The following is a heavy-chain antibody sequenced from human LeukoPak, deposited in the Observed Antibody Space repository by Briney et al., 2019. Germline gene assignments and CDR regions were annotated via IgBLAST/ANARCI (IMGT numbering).Heavy chain of an antibody. V-gene: IGHV4-59*01. CDR2: IYYTGTT. CDR3: ARLGGYYFDY. J-gene: IGHJ4*02. CDR1: GGSISSYY. D-gene: IGHD3-22*01. Sequence: PSETLSLTCTVSGGSISSYYWSWIRQPQGKGLERMGYIYYTGTTNYNPYLKSRFTISVDTSKKQFSLKLTSVTAADTAVYYCARLGGYYFDYWGQGTLVAVSS.